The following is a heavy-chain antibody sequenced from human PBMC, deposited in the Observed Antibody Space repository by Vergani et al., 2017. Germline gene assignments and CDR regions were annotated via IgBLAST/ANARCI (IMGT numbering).Heavy chain of an antibody. CDR2: IRWDGGST. J-gene: IGHJ4*02. D-gene: IGHD2-2*01. Sequence: EVQLVESGGVVVQPGGSLRLSCAASGFSFDDYTMHWVRQAPGMGLEGVSLIRWDGGSTYYAYSVQGRFTISRDNSKNSLYLQMNSLRTEDTAVYYCARGWYRLPNSDYWGQGTLVTVSS. V-gene: IGHV3-43*01. CDR1: GFSFDDYT. CDR3: ARGWYRLPNSDY.